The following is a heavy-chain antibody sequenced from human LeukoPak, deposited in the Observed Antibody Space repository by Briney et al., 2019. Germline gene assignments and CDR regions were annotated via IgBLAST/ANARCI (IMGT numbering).Heavy chain of an antibody. CDR1: GFTFDDYG. Sequence: GGTLTLSCAASGFTFDDYGMSWVRQAPGKGRGWVSGINWNGGSTGYADSVKGRFTISRDNAKNSLYLQINSLRAEDTALYYCAREAPEYYYDSSGYYFDYWGQGTLVTVSS. CDR3: AREAPEYYYDSSGYYFDY. CDR2: INWNGGST. D-gene: IGHD3-22*01. V-gene: IGHV3-20*04. J-gene: IGHJ4*02.